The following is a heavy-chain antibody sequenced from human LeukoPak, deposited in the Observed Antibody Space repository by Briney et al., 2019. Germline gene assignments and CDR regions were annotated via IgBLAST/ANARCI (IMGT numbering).Heavy chain of an antibody. D-gene: IGHD2-2*01. CDR1: GYSFSSYW. CDR3: ARRQGCSSTSCPPDY. Sequence: GESLKISCKGSGYSFSSYWIGWLRQLPGKGLDWMGIIYPDDSDTRYSPSFQGQVSLSADKSINTAYLQWSSLKASDTAMYYCARRQGCSSTSCPPDYWGQGTLVTVSP. V-gene: IGHV5-51*01. CDR2: IYPDDSDT. J-gene: IGHJ4*02.